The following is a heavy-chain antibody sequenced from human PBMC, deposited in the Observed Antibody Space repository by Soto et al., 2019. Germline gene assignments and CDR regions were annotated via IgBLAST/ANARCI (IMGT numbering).Heavy chain of an antibody. CDR1: GYTFSIYG. D-gene: IGHD1-1*01. J-gene: IGHJ6*02. Sequence: VQLVQSGAEVKKPGASVKVSCKASGYTFSIYGISWVRQAPGQGLEWMGWSSTYNDNTKYVQKLQGRVTMTTDTSTGTAYMEVRSLSSDGTAVYYCARERDSFEYRGTDGYYHGMDVWGQGTKVTVSS. CDR2: SSTYNDNT. V-gene: IGHV1-18*01. CDR3: ARERDSFEYRGTDGYYHGMDV.